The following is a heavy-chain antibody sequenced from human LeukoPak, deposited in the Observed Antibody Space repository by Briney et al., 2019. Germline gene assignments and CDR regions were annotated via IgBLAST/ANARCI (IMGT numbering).Heavy chain of an antibody. V-gene: IGHV1-2*02. CDR2: INPNSGGT. CDR1: GYTFTGYY. J-gene: IGHJ6*02. CDR3: AGGVRGGGEGRYYYYGMDV. D-gene: IGHD3-10*01. Sequence: ASVKVSCKASGYTFTGYYMHWVRQAPGQGLEWMGWINPNSGGTNYAQKFQGRVTMTRDTSISTAYMELSRLRSDDTAVYYCAGGVRGGGEGRYYYYGMDVWGQGTTVTVSS.